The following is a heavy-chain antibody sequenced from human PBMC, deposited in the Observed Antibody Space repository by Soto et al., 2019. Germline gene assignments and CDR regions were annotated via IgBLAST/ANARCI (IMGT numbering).Heavy chain of an antibody. Sequence: LGESLKISCKGSGYSFTSYWISWVRQMPGKGLEWMGRIDPSDSYTNYSPSFQGHVTISADKSISTAYLQWSSLKASDTAMYYCARHKDEEDYYYGMDVWGQGTTVTVSS. CDR1: GYSFTSYW. J-gene: IGHJ6*02. CDR2: IDPSDSYT. CDR3: ARHKDEEDYYYGMDV. D-gene: IGHD2-15*01. V-gene: IGHV5-10-1*01.